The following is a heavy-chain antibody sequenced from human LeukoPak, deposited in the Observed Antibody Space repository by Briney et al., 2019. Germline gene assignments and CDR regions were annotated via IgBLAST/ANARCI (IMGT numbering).Heavy chain of an antibody. CDR3: ARFFADYGSSGYFPAYFDY. V-gene: IGHV3-53*01. CDR1: GFTVSSNY. D-gene: IGHD3-22*01. CDR2: IYSGGST. Sequence: QTGGSLRLSCAASGFTVSSNYMRWVRQAPGKGLEWASVIYSGGSTYYADSVKGRFTISRDNSKNTLYLQMNSLRAEDTAVYYCARFFADYGSSGYFPAYFDYWGQGTLVTVSS. J-gene: IGHJ4*02.